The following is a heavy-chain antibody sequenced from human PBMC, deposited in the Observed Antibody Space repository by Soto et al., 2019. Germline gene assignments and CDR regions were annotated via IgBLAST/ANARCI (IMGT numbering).Heavy chain of an antibody. CDR1: GYTFTSYG. CDR3: ARREAAAGTDY. CDR2: ISAYNGNT. J-gene: IGHJ4*02. Sequence: ASVKVSFKASGYTFTSYGISWLRQAPGQGLEWMGWISAYNGNTNYAQKLQGRVTMTTDTSTSAAYMELRSLRSDDTAVNYCARREAAAGTDYWGQGTLVTVSS. V-gene: IGHV1-18*01. D-gene: IGHD6-13*01.